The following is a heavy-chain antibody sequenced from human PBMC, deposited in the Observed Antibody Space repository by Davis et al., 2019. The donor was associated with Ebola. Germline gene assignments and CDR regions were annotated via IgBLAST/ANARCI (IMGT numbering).Heavy chain of an antibody. D-gene: IGHD3-10*01. Sequence: PGGSLRLSCAASGFTFSSYAMSWVRQAPGKGLEWVSAISGSGGSTYYADSVKGRFTISRDNSKNTLYLQMNSLRAEDTAVYYCAKDSYGSAPRYYGMDVWGQGTTVTVSS. V-gene: IGHV3-23*01. CDR3: AKDSYGSAPRYYGMDV. CDR1: GFTFSSYA. J-gene: IGHJ6*02. CDR2: ISGSGGST.